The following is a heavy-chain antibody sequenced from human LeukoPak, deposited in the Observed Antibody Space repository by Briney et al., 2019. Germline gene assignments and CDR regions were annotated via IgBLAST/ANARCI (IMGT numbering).Heavy chain of an antibody. D-gene: IGHD1-1*01. V-gene: IGHV4-39*07. CDR3: ARVTTGTTTSYFDY. J-gene: IGHJ4*02. Sequence: SEPLSLTRHSSAGSISTSSYYWGWLRQPPGNGLERLGSIYYSGCTSYNTSLKSRTTISVDTSKNQSSLTLKSVSAAHTAVYYRARVTTGTTTSYFDYWGRGSLVTV. CDR1: AGSISTSSYY. CDR2: IYYSGCT.